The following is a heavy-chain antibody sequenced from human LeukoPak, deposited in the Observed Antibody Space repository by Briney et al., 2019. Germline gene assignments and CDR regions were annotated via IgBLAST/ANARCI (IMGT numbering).Heavy chain of an antibody. CDR1: GGSISTNNYY. J-gene: IGHJ4*01. D-gene: IGHD4-17*01. Sequence: SEALSLTCTVSGGSISTNNYYWGWIRQPPGKGLEWIGTLHYSGATYYNPSLKSRVTISVDTSNNQFSLKLSSVTAADTAVYYCAREGLGGDYESFFDYWGQGTLVTVSS. CDR2: LHYSGAT. CDR3: AREGLGGDYESFFDY. V-gene: IGHV4-39*07.